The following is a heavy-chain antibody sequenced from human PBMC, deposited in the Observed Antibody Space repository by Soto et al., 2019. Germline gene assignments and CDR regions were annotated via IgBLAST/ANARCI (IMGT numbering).Heavy chain of an antibody. CDR3: ARVLAVAGTWWFDP. J-gene: IGHJ5*02. V-gene: IGHV4-61*01. CDR2: INYSGST. D-gene: IGHD6-19*01. Sequence: QVQLQESGPGLVKPSETLSLTCTVSGGSVSSGSYYWSWIRQPPGKGLEWIGYINYSGSTNYNPSLKSRVTISVDTSKNQFSLKLSSVTAADTAVYYCARVLAVAGTWWFDPWGQGTLVTVSS. CDR1: GGSVSSGSYY.